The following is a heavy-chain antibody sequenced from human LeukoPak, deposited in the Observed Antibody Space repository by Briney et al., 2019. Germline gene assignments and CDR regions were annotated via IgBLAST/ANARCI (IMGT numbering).Heavy chain of an antibody. J-gene: IGHJ2*01. Sequence: QLQESGPGLVKPSETLSLTCTVSGASISSSSHHWGWIRQPPGEGLEWIGSIYYSGTTYYNPSLKSRVTIFVDTSKNQFSLRLSSVAAADTAVYSCARYYSSGGNSDLWGRGTLVTVSS. D-gene: IGHD6-19*01. CDR1: GASISSSSHH. CDR3: ARYYSSGGNSDL. CDR2: IYYSGTT. V-gene: IGHV4-39*01.